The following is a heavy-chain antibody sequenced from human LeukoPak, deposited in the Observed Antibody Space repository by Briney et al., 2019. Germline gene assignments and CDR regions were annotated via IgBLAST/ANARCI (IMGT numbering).Heavy chain of an antibody. CDR1: GFTFDDYA. D-gene: IGHD1-14*01. Sequence: GGSLRLSCAASGFTFDDYAMSWVRQAPGKGLEWVSTISNSDGTTYYADSVKGRFTISRDDSENTLSLQMNSLRAEDTAVYYCAKATGYLLWGQGTLVTVSS. CDR3: AKATGYLL. V-gene: IGHV3-23*01. J-gene: IGHJ4*02. CDR2: ISNSDGTT.